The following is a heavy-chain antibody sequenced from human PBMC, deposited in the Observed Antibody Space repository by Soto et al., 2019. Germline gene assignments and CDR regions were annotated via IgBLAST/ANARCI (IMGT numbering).Heavy chain of an antibody. J-gene: IGHJ6*02. Sequence: GESLKISCKSYGYSFTTYWLACVRQMPGKGLEWMGSIHPGESDTRYSPSFQGQVTISADRSITTAYLQWSSLKASDTAMYYCARHEATYYNFYGMDVWGQGTTVTVSS. V-gene: IGHV5-51*01. CDR2: IHPGESDT. CDR3: ARHEATYYNFYGMDV. CDR1: GYSFTTYW.